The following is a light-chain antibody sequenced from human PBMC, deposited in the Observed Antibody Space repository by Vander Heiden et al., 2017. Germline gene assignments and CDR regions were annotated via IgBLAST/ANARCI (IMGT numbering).Light chain of an antibody. CDR3: TSYAGSNTVV. Sequence: QSPLTQPPSASGSPGHSVTISFTGTGSDVGGYDYVSWYQQHPGKAPKLMIYEVSKRPSGVPDRFSGSKSGNTASLTVSGHQAEDEADYYCTSYAGSNTVVFGGGTKLTVL. CDR2: EVS. V-gene: IGLV2-8*01. J-gene: IGLJ2*01. CDR1: GSDVGGYDY.